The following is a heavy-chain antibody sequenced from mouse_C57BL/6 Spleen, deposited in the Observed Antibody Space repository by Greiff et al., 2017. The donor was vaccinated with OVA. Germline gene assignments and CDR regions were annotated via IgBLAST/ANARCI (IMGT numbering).Heavy chain of an antibody. J-gene: IGHJ2*01. CDR1: GFTFSDYG. D-gene: IGHD2-5*01. CDR2: ISSGSSTI. Sequence: EVMLVESGGGLVKPGGSLKLSCAASGFTFSDYGMHWVRQAPEKGLEWVAYISSGSSTIYYAATVKGRFTIAKDNAKNTLFVQMTSMRSEDTAMYYCARRDYSNYFDYWGQGTTLTVSS. V-gene: IGHV5-17*01. CDR3: ARRDYSNYFDY.